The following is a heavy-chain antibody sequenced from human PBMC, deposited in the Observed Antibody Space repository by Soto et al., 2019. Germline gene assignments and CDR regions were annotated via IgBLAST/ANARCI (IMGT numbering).Heavy chain of an antibody. D-gene: IGHD4-4*01. J-gene: IGHJ6*02. Sequence: PGGSLSLSCAASGFNFSSYNMHWVRHALGKGLEWVALILHDGSNEYYADSVKGRFTISRDNSKNTLYLQMKSLRAEDTAVYYCAKSRDGYSFYFYYGMDVWGQGTTVTVSS. CDR1: GFNFSSYN. CDR3: AKSRDGYSFYFYYGMDV. CDR2: ILHDGSNE. V-gene: IGHV3-30*18.